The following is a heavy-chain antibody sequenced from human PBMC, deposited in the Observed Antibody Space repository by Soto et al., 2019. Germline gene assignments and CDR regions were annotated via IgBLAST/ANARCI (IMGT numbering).Heavy chain of an antibody. J-gene: IGHJ4*02. CDR3: AREEKQLSRYGGDFDY. CDR2: IYYIGTT. V-gene: IGHV4-61*01. D-gene: IGHD3-16*01. CDR1: AGSVNTGNYY. Sequence: QVQLQESGPGLVKPSETLSLTCSASAGSVNTGNYYWSWIRQPPGKGLEWIGHIYYIGTTNYNPSLKSRVTISVDTSKNQFSRKVTSVTAADTAVYFCAREEKQLSRYGGDFDYWGQGILVTVSS.